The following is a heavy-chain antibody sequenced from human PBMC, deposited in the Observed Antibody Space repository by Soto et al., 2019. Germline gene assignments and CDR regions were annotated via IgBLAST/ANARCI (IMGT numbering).Heavy chain of an antibody. CDR3: ARGRDGSGSYYIDYYYYYMDV. D-gene: IGHD3-10*01. CDR2: IKSKTDGGTT. V-gene: IGHV3-15*07. Sequence: PGGSLRLSCAAFGFTFTTAWINWVRQAPGKGLEWVGRIKSKTDGGTTDFAAPVKGRFAISRDNSRNMVYLQMNSLRAEDTAVYYCARGRDGSGSYYIDYYYYYMDVWGKGTTVTVSS. J-gene: IGHJ6*03. CDR1: GFTFTTAW.